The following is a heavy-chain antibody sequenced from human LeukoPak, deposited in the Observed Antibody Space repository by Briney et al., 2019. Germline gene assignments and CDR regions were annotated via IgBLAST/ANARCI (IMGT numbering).Heavy chain of an antibody. CDR2: MNPNSGNT. CDR3: ARVTMVRGAPDY. Sequence: ASVKVSCKASGYTFTSYDINWVRQATGQGLEWMGWMNPNSGNTGYAQKFQGRVTMTRNTSISTAYMELSRLRSDDTAVYYCARVTMVRGAPDYWGQGTLVTVSS. V-gene: IGHV1-8*01. D-gene: IGHD3-10*01. J-gene: IGHJ4*02. CDR1: GYTFTSYD.